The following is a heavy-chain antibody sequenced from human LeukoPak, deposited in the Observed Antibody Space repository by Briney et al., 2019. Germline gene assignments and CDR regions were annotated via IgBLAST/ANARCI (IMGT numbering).Heavy chain of an antibody. V-gene: IGHV3-23*01. CDR2: ISGSGAST. CDR1: GFTFSSYA. Sequence: GGSLRLSCAASGFTFSSYAMSWVRQAPGKGLEWVSAISGSGASTYYADSVKGRFTVSRDNSKNTLYLQMNSLRAEDTAVYYCAKERGRRSYYVDYYYYMDTWGKGTTVTVSS. J-gene: IGHJ6*03. CDR3: AKERGRRSYYVDYYYYMDT. D-gene: IGHD1-26*01.